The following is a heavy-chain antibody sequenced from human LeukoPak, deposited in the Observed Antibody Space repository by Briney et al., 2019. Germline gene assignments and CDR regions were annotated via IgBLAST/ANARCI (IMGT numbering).Heavy chain of an antibody. Sequence: ASVKVSCKASGYTFNNYGISWVRQVPGQGLEWMGWISPYNGNTKFAQKFQGRVTVITETSTSTAYMELRNQRSDDTAVYYCARQSYFDGRGDDAFDIWGQGTMVTVSS. D-gene: IGHD2-15*01. CDR1: GYTFNNYG. CDR3: ARQSYFDGRGDDAFDI. J-gene: IGHJ3*02. V-gene: IGHV1-18*01. CDR2: ISPYNGNT.